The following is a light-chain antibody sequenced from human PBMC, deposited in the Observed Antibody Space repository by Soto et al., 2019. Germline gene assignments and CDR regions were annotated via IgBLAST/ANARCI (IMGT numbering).Light chain of an antibody. V-gene: IGLV2-14*01. Sequence: QSALTQPASVSGSPGQSITISCTGTSSDVGGYNYVSWYQQHPGKAPKLMIYDVSNRPSGVSNRFSGSKSGNTASLTISGLQAEDEADYYCSSYTSSSPRPYVFGTGTKLTVL. CDR1: SSDVGGYNY. CDR3: SSYTSSSPRPYV. J-gene: IGLJ1*01. CDR2: DVS.